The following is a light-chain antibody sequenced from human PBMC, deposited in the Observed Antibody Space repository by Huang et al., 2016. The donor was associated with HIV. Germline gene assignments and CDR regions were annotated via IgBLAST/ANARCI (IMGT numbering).Light chain of an antibody. CDR1: QTVGNTY. CDR2: GAS. V-gene: IGKV3-20*01. Sequence: EIVLTQSPGTLSLSPGERATLSCRASQTVGNTYLAWYQQKPGQAPSLLIFGASSRATGVPDRFSVSGSGTDFTLTISRLEPEDFAVYYCQQYGNSPWTFGQGTMVEIK. J-gene: IGKJ1*01. CDR3: QQYGNSPWT.